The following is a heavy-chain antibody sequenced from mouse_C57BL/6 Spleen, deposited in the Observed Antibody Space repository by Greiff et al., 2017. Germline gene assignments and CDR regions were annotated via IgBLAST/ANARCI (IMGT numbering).Heavy chain of an antibody. V-gene: IGHV1-82*01. J-gene: IGHJ2*01. D-gene: IGHD2-3*01. Sequence: VQLQESGPELVKPGASVKISCKASGYAFSSSWMNWVKQRPGKGLEWIGRIYPGDGDTNYNGKFKGKATLTADKSSSTAYMQLSSLTSEDSAVYFCARLGYDGPIDYWGQGTTLTVSS. CDR3: ARLGYDGPIDY. CDR2: IYPGDGDT. CDR1: GYAFSSSW.